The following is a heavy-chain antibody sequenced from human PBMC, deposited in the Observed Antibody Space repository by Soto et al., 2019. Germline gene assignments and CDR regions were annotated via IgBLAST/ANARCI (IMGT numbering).Heavy chain of an antibody. J-gene: IGHJ4*02. CDR2: IIPIFGTA. Sequence: QVQLVQSGAEVKKPGSSVKVSCKASGGTFSSYAISWVRQAPGQGLEWMGGIIPIFGTANYAQKFQGRVTITADKSTSTAYMELSSLRSEDTAVYYCARTNYYDSRGYYYTYKYWGQGTLVTVSS. V-gene: IGHV1-69*06. CDR1: GGTFSSYA. D-gene: IGHD3-22*01. CDR3: ARTNYYDSRGYYYTYKY.